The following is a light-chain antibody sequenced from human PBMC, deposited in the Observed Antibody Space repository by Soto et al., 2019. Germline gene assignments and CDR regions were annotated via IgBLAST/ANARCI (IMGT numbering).Light chain of an antibody. CDR2: GAS. CDR3: QQYGSSPWT. Sequence: EIVLTQSPVTLSLSPWERATLSCRASQSVSSSYLAWYQQKPGQAPRLLIYGASSRATGIPDRFSGSGSGTDFTLTISRLEPEDFAVYYCQQYGSSPWTFGQGTKV. CDR1: QSVSSSY. J-gene: IGKJ1*01. V-gene: IGKV3-20*01.